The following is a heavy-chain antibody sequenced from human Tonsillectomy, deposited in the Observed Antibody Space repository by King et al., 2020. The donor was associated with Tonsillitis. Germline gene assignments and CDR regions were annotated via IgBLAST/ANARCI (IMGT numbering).Heavy chain of an antibody. Sequence: QLVQSGAEVKKPGESLKISCKGSGYSFTSYWIGWMRQMPGKGLEWMGIIYPGDSDTRYSPSFQGQVTISADKSISTAYLQWSSLKASDTAMYYCARHLTSSIAAADRVDAFDIWGQGTMVTVSS. CDR1: GYSFTSYW. V-gene: IGHV5-51*01. CDR2: IYPGDSDT. D-gene: IGHD6-13*01. CDR3: ARHLTSSIAAADRVDAFDI. J-gene: IGHJ3*02.